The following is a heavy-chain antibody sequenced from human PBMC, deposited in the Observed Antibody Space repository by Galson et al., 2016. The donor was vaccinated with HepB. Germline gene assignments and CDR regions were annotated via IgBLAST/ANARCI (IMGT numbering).Heavy chain of an antibody. V-gene: IGHV3-23*01. CDR2: IRHSGGNT. J-gene: IGHJ3*02. CDR3: ANHRTTGFTSGWGGSFDI. Sequence: SCAASGFAFSTYAMSWVRQAPGKGLEWVSAIRHSGGNTHYGDSVKGRFTISRDNSKNTLYLQMNSLRADDTAVYYCANHRTTGFTSGWGGSFDIWGQGTVVTVSS. D-gene: IGHD6-19*01. CDR1: GFAFSTYA.